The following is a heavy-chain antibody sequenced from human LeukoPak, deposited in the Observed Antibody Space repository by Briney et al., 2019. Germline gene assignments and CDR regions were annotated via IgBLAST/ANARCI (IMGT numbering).Heavy chain of an antibody. V-gene: IGHV5-51*01. D-gene: IGHD6-19*01. J-gene: IGHJ3*02. CDR1: GYIFATYW. Sequence: MSGESLKTSCTGSGYIFATYWIGWVRQMPGKGLEWKGIMYPGDSDTRYSPSFHGQVTISADKTISTAYQQRSSLKASDTAMYYCASRVAGDDAFDIWGQGTMVTVCS. CDR3: ASRVAGDDAFDI. CDR2: MYPGDSDT.